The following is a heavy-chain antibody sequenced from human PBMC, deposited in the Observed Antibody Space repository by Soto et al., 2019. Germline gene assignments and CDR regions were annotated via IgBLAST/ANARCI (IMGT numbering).Heavy chain of an antibody. CDR2: ISAYNGNK. CDR3: ARDSGGYNTWADY. Sequence: GVSAKVSCNASGYTFSSYGLRWLRQAPGKGLEWMGWISAYNGNKKYAKKLQGRVTMTKDTSTRKDYMELRRLRYEETAVYYCARDSGGYNTWADYWGQGTLVTVS. V-gene: IGHV1-18*01. D-gene: IGHD2-15*01. J-gene: IGHJ4*02. CDR1: GYTFSSYG.